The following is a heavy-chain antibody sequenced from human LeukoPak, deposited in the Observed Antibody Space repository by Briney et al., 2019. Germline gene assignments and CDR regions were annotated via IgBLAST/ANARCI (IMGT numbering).Heavy chain of an antibody. Sequence: GGSLRLSCAASGFTFSGYPIHWVRQAPGQGLEWMGIINPSGGSTSYAQKFQGRVTMTRDTSTSTVYMELSSLRSEDTAVYYCARSSGWTYYFDYWGQGTLVTVSS. J-gene: IGHJ4*02. D-gene: IGHD6-19*01. CDR1: GFTFSGYP. V-gene: IGHV1-46*01. CDR2: INPSGGST. CDR3: ARSSGWTYYFDY.